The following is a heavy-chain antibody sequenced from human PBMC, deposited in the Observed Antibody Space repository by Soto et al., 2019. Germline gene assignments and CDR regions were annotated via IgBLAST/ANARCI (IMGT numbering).Heavy chain of an antibody. V-gene: IGHV1-69*01. Sequence: QVQLVQSGAEVKKPGSSVKVSCKASGGTFSSYAISWVRQAPGQGLEWMGGIIPIFGTANYAQTFQGRVTITADESTRTAYMELSSLRSEDTAVYYCVVGSGWRRSYYFGMDVWGQGTTVTVSS. CDR1: GGTFSSYA. J-gene: IGHJ6*02. D-gene: IGHD6-19*01. CDR2: IIPIFGTA. CDR3: VVGSGWRRSYYFGMDV.